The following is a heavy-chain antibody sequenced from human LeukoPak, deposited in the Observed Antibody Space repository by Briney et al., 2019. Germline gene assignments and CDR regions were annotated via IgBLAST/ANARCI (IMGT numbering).Heavy chain of an antibody. J-gene: IGHJ3*02. V-gene: IGHV1-69*05. D-gene: IGHD3-22*01. CDR3: ARLLTDSSGYYPLDAFDI. CDR1: GGTFSSYA. CDR2: IIPIFGTA. Sequence: SVKVSCKASGGTFSSYAISWVRQAPGQGLEWMGGIIPIFGTANYAQKFQGRVTITTDESTSTAYMELSSLRSEDTAVYYCARLLTDSSGYYPLDAFDIWGQGTMVTVSS.